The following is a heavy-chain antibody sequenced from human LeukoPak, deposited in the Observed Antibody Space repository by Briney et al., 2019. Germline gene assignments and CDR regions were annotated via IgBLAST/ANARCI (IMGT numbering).Heavy chain of an antibody. CDR1: GGSISSYY. Sequence: SETLSLTCTVSGGSISSYYWSWIRQPPGKGLEWIGYIYYSGSTNYNPSLKSRVTISVDTSKNQFSPKLSSVTAADTAVYYCARAVAGPQNFGYWGQGTLVTVSS. CDR2: IYYSGST. V-gene: IGHV4-59*01. J-gene: IGHJ4*02. D-gene: IGHD6-19*01. CDR3: ARAVAGPQNFGY.